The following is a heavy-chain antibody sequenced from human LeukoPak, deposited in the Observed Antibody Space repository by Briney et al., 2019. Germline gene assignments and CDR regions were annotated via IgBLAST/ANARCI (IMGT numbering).Heavy chain of an antibody. D-gene: IGHD6-19*01. Sequence: PGGSLRHSCAASGFTFSSYAMTWVRQPPGKGLEWIGEINHSGSTNYNPSLKSRVTISVDTSKNQFSLKLSSVTAADTAVYYCARGDGSGWYLGHRHDYWGQGTLVTVSS. CDR3: ARGDGSGWYLGHRHDY. J-gene: IGHJ4*02. CDR2: INHSGST. V-gene: IGHV4-34*01. CDR1: GFTFSSYA.